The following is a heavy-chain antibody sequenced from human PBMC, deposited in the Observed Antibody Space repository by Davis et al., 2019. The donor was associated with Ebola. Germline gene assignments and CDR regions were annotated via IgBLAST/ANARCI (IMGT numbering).Heavy chain of an antibody. V-gene: IGHV1-18*04. D-gene: IGHD3-10*01. J-gene: IGHJ4*02. CDR1: GGNFNNYV. CDR3: ARDRHYYGSGSQFDY. CDR2: ISAYNGNT. Sequence: ASVKVSCKAAGGNFNNYVISWVRQAPGQGLEWMGWISAYNGNTNYAQKLQGRVTMTTDTSTSTAYMELSSLRSEDTAVYYCARDRHYYGSGSQFDYWGQGTLVTVSS.